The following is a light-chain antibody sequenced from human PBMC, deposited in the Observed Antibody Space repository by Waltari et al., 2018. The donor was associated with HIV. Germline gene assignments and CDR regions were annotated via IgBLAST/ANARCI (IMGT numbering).Light chain of an antibody. V-gene: IGKV1-27*01. CDR1: QGISGH. J-gene: IGKJ1*01. Sequence: DVQMTQSPSSLSASVGARVTIPCRASQGISGHLAWYQQRPGRVPQLLIYGATTLESGVPSRFSGSGSGRDFTLTISSLQPEDAATYYCQKYNSAPWTFGQGTKLEIK. CDR2: GAT. CDR3: QKYNSAPWT.